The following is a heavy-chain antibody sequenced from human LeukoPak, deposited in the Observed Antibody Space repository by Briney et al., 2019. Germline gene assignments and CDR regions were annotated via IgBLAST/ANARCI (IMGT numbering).Heavy chain of an antibody. J-gene: IGHJ3*02. CDR1: GTYVGRYY. CDR2: FHNSGNT. V-gene: IGHV4-59*08. Sequence: NPSETLSLTCTVSGTYVGRYYWSWIRQPPGKGLEWIGYFHNSGNTNYNPSLSSRITMSVDTSKNQFSLKLNSVTAADTAVYFCARPSAGGYSYGYSAFDIWGQGTMVTVSS. D-gene: IGHD5-18*01. CDR3: ARPSAGGYSYGYSAFDI.